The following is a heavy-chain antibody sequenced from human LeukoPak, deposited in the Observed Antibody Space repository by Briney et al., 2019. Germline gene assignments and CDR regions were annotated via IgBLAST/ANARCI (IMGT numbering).Heavy chain of an antibody. V-gene: IGHV4-34*01. CDR2: INHSGIT. CDR3: ASGIVVVPAAMGSYYYYGMDV. Sequence: PSETLSLTCAVYGGSFSGYYWSWIRQPPGKGLEWIGEINHSGITNYNPSLKSRVTISVDTSKNQFSLKLSSVTAADTAVYYCASGIVVVPAAMGSYYYYGMDVWGQGTTVAVSS. D-gene: IGHD2-2*01. J-gene: IGHJ6*02. CDR1: GGSFSGYY.